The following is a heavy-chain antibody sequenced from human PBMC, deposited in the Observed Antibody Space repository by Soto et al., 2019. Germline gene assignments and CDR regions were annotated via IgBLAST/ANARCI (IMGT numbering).Heavy chain of an antibody. CDR2: ISTYNGKT. J-gene: IGHJ1*01. CDR3: ARGHPSYDSSGDGYFQR. Sequence: GASVKVSCKASGYTFTSYGVSWVRQAPGQGLEWMGWISTYNGKTNYAQKLQGRVTMTTDTSTSTVYMELRSLRSDDTAVYYCARGHPSYDSSGDGYFQRWGQGTLVTVSS. D-gene: IGHD3-22*01. V-gene: IGHV1-18*04. CDR1: GYTFTSYG.